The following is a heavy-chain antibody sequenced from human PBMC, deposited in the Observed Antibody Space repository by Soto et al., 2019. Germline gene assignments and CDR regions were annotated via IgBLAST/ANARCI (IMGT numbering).Heavy chain of an antibody. CDR3: PRGRELYCSSTSCYTRYGMDV. Sequence: GDSLKISCKGSGYSFTSYWIGWVRQMPGKGLEWMGIIYPGDSDTRYSPSFQGQVTISADKSISTAYLQWSSLKASDTAMYYCPRGRELYCSSTSCYTRYGMDVWGQGTTVTVSS. CDR2: IYPGDSDT. J-gene: IGHJ6*02. V-gene: IGHV5-51*01. D-gene: IGHD2-2*02. CDR1: GYSFTSYW.